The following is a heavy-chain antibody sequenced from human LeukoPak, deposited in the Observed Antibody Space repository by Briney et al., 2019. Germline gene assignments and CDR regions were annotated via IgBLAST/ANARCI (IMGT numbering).Heavy chain of an antibody. CDR3: ARDRGYYDSSGYYYGGDFDY. CDR2: INRNSRGT. V-gene: IGHV1-2*02. D-gene: IGHD3-22*01. J-gene: IGHJ4*02. Sequence: ASVKVSCKASGYSFTGYYMHWMRQAPGQGLEWMGWINRNSRGTNYAQKFQGRVTMTRDTSISTAYMELSRLRSDDTAVYYCARDRGYYDSSGYYYGGDFDYWGQGTLVTVSS. CDR1: GYSFTGYY.